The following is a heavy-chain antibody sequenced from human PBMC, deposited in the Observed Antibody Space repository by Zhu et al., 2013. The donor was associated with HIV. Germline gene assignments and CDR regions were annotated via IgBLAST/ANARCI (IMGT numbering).Heavy chain of an antibody. V-gene: IGHV3-30*18. Sequence: VQLVESGGSVVQPGRSLRLSCAGSGFTFSKFAMHWVRQAPGKGLEWLAIMSYDGTNQYYADSVKGRFSISRDNSKNTLYLQMNSLRAEDTAVYYCAKPVGVYDSSGYYFQHWGQGTLVTVSS. D-gene: IGHD3-22*01. CDR2: MSYDGTNQ. J-gene: IGHJ1*01. CDR1: GFTFSKFA. CDR3: AKPVGVYDSSGYYFQH.